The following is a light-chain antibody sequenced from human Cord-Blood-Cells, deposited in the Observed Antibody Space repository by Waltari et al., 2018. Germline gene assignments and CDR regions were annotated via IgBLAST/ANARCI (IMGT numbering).Light chain of an antibody. J-gene: IGKJ2*01. CDR1: QSVLYSYNNNNY. CDR2: WAS. CDR3: QQYYSTPYT. Sequence: DIVMTQSPASLSVSLGERATINCKSSQSVLYSYNNNNYLAWYQQKPGQPPKLLIYWASTRESGVPDRFSGSGSGTDFTLTISSLQAEDVAVYYCQQYYSTPYTFGQGTKLEIK. V-gene: IGKV4-1*01.